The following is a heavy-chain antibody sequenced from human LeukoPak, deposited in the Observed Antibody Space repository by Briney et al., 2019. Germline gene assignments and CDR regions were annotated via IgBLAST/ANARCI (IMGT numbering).Heavy chain of an antibody. CDR2: IGTSSSYI. Sequence: KSGGSLRLSCAASGFTFRSYTMNWVRQAPGKGLEWVSSIGTSSSYIYYADSVKGRFTISRDNAKNSLYLQMNSLRAEDTAVYYCASGYDPIDYWGQGTLVTVSS. CDR3: ASGYDPIDY. D-gene: IGHD5-12*01. V-gene: IGHV3-21*01. CDR1: GFTFRSYT. J-gene: IGHJ4*02.